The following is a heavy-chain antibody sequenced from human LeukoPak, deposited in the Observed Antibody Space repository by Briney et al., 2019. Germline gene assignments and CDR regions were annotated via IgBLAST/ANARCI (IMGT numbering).Heavy chain of an antibody. J-gene: IGHJ5*02. Sequence: ASVKVSCKASGGTFSSYAIRWVRQAPGQGLEWMGGIIPIFGTANYAQKFQGRVTITTDESTSTAYMELSSLRSEDTAVYYCARDSPRDSGSYSWFDPWGQGTLVTVSS. V-gene: IGHV1-69*05. CDR3: ARDSPRDSGSYSWFDP. D-gene: IGHD1-26*01. CDR2: IIPIFGTA. CDR1: GGTFSSYA.